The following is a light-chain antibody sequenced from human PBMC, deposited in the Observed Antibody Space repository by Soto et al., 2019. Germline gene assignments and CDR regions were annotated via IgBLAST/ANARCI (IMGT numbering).Light chain of an antibody. CDR1: SSNIGAGYD. V-gene: IGLV1-40*01. CDR2: GNT. CDR3: LSFDSSLSVV. Sequence: QSVLSQPPSVSGARGQRVTISCTGSSSNIGAGYDVHWYQQLPGRAPKLLIYGNTNRPSGVPDRFSGSKSGTSASLAITGLQAEDEADYYCLSFDSSLSVVFGGGTKLTVL. J-gene: IGLJ2*01.